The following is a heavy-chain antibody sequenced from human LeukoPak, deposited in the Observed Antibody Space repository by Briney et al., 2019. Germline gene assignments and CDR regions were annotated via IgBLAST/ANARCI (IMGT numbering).Heavy chain of an antibody. Sequence: SETLSLTCTVSGGSISSGSYYWSWIRQPAGKGLEWIGRIYTSGSTNYNPSLKSRVTISVDTSKNQFSLKLSSVTAADTAVYYCARGPPARGGAFDIWGQGTMVTVSS. CDR1: GGSISSGSYY. CDR2: IYTSGST. CDR3: ARGPPARGGAFDI. V-gene: IGHV4-61*02. J-gene: IGHJ3*02.